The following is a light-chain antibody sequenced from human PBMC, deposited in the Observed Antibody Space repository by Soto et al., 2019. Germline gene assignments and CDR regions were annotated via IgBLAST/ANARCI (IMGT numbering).Light chain of an antibody. CDR3: QQYNNWPPT. CDR1: QSLNSN. CDR2: GAS. V-gene: IGKV3-15*01. J-gene: IGKJ1*01. Sequence: EIVMTQSPATLSVSPGERATLSCRASQSLNSNLAWYQQKPDQTPRLFIYGASTRATGIPARFSGTGSGTEFTLTISSLQSEDFAVYYCQQYNNWPPTFGQGTKVEIK.